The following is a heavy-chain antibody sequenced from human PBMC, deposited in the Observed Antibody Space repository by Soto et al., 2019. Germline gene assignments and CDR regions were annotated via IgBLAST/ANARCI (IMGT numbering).Heavy chain of an antibody. CDR3: ASHMCRIAARPYYYYGMDV. CDR1: GYSFTSYW. J-gene: IGHJ6*02. V-gene: IGHV5-10-1*01. D-gene: IGHD6-6*01. Sequence: GESLKISCKGSGYSFTSYWISWVRQMPGKGLEWMGRIDPSDTYTNYSPSFQGHVTISADKSISTAYLQWSSLKASDTAMYYCASHMCRIAARPYYYYGMDVWGQGTTVTVSS. CDR2: IDPSDTYT.